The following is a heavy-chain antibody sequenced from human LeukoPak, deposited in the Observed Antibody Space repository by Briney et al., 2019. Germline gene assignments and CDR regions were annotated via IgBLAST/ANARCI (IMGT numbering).Heavy chain of an antibody. CDR2: INHSGRT. CDR3: AKGRRRYQKDSFDY. J-gene: IGHJ4*02. CDR1: GGSFSGYY. D-gene: IGHD1-26*01. Sequence: SETLSLTCAVYGGSFSGYYWSWIRQPPGEGLEWIGEINHSGRTNYNPSPKSRVTISVDTSKNQFSLKLSSVTAADTAVYYCAKGRRRYQKDSFDYWGQGTLVTVSS. V-gene: IGHV4-34*01.